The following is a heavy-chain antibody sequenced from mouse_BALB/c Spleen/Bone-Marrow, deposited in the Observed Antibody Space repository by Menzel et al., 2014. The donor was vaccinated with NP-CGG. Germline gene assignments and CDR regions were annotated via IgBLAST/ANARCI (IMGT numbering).Heavy chain of an antibody. Sequence: EEMLVESGGGLVQPGGSLRLSCATSGFTFTDYYMNWVRQPPGKALEWLGFIRNKANGYTTEYSASVKGRFTISRDNSQSILYLQMNTLRAEDSATYYCARDSRSTVSHFDYWGQGTTLTVSS. D-gene: IGHD1-1*01. J-gene: IGHJ2*01. CDR1: GFTFTDYY. CDR2: IRNKANGYTT. CDR3: ARDSRSTVSHFDY. V-gene: IGHV7-3*02.